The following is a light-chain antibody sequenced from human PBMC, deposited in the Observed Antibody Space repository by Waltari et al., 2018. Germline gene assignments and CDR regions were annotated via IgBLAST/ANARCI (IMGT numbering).Light chain of an antibody. CDR2: AAA. J-gene: IGKJ4*01. Sequence: DIQLTQSASFLSSSVGDRVTISCRASQGISTYLDWFQQKPGTAPRRLIYAAAILQGGVPSRFSGSGSGTDFTLTISSLQPEDFGTYYCQQIKSYPITFGGGTKVEVK. V-gene: IGKV1-9*01. CDR1: QGISTY. CDR3: QQIKSYPIT.